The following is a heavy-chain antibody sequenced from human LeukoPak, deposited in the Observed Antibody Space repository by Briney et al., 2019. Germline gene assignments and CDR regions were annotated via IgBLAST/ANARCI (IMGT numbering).Heavy chain of an antibody. CDR3: ARDQRNSGSYRFEY. Sequence: ASVKVSCKTSGYTFSAYGISWVRQAPGQGLEWMGWITGNNGHTNYAPSLQGRVTMTTDTSTNTAYMELTNLRSDDTAVYYCARDQRNSGSYRFEYWGQGTLSLSPQ. V-gene: IGHV1-18*01. CDR2: ITGNNGHT. J-gene: IGHJ4*02. CDR1: GYTFSAYG. D-gene: IGHD1-26*01.